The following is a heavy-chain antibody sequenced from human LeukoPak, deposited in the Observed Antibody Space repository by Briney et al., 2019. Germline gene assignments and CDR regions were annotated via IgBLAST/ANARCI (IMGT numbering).Heavy chain of an antibody. Sequence: SETLSLTCTVSGGSISSYYWGWIRQPAGKGLEWIGRIYTSGSTNYNPSLKSRVTMSVDTSKNQFSLKLSSVTAADTAVYYCARARGGCSSTSCYDAFDIWGQGTMVTVSS. CDR3: ARARGGCSSTSCYDAFDI. D-gene: IGHD2-2*01. J-gene: IGHJ3*02. CDR1: GGSISSYY. CDR2: IYTSGST. V-gene: IGHV4-4*07.